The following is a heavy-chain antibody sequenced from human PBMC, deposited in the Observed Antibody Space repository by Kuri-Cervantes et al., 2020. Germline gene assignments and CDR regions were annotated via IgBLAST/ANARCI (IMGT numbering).Heavy chain of an antibody. J-gene: IGHJ4*02. Sequence: GGSLRLSCAASGFTFSNAWMSWVRQAPGKGLEWVGRIKSKTDGGTTDYAAPVKGRFTISRDDSKNTLYVQMNSLKTEDTAVYYCTTEFYYDSGSYYGDYWGQGTLVTVSS. CDR1: GFTFSNAW. D-gene: IGHD3-10*01. V-gene: IGHV3-15*01. CDR2: IKSKTDGGTT. CDR3: TTEFYYDSGSYYGDY.